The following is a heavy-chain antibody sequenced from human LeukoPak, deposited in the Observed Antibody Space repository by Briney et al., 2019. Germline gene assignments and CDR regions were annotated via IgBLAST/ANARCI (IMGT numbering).Heavy chain of an antibody. CDR2: INPNSGGT. D-gene: IGHD3-3*01. CDR1: GYTFTGYY. Sequence: ASVKVSCKASGYTFTGYYMHWVRQAPGQGLEWMGWINPNSGGTNYAQKFQGRVTMTRDTSISTAYMELSRLRSDDTAVYYCASQRFLEWLLPMDVWGKGTTVTVSS. V-gene: IGHV1-2*02. J-gene: IGHJ6*03. CDR3: ASQRFLEWLLPMDV.